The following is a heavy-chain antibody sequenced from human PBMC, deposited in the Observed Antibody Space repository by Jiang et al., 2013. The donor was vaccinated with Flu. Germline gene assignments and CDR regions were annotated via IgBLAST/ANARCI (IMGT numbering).Heavy chain of an antibody. Sequence: AVISYDGSNKYYADSVKGRFTISRDNSKNTLYLQMNSLRAEDTAVYYCARGSPGEVILVAYAFDIWGQGTMVTVSS. D-gene: IGHD2-15*01. CDR3: ARGSPGEVILVAYAFDI. V-gene: IGHV3-30-3*01. J-gene: IGHJ3*02. CDR2: ISYDGSNK.